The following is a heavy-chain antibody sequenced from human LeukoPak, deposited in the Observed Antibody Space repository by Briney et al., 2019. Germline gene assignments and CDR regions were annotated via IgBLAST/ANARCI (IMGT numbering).Heavy chain of an antibody. J-gene: IGHJ4*02. D-gene: IGHD2-2*01. CDR2: ISAYNGNT. Sequence: ASVKVSCKASGYTFTSYGISWVPQAPGQGLEWMGWISAYNGNTNYAQKLQGRVTMTTDTSTSTAYMELRSLRSDDTAVYYCARDFWDIVVVPAAPGDYWGQGTLVTVSS. CDR1: GYTFTSYG. V-gene: IGHV1-18*04. CDR3: ARDFWDIVVVPAAPGDY.